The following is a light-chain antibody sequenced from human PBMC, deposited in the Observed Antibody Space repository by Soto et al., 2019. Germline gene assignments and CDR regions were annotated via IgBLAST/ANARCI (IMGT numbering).Light chain of an antibody. CDR3: HHSGNSPPQYT. CDR1: QSVSSTS. Sequence: EIVLTQSPGTLSLSPGERATLSCRASQSVSSTSLAWYQQKPGQPPRLLIFGASSRATDIPDRFSGSGSGTDFTLTISRREPDDFAVYYCHHSGNSPPQYTFGQGTKLEI. CDR2: GAS. V-gene: IGKV3-20*01. J-gene: IGKJ2*01.